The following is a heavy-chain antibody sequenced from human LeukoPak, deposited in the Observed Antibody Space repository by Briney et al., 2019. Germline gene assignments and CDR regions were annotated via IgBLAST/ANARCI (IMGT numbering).Heavy chain of an antibody. CDR1: GFTFSSYA. CDR3: AKSMGRRLLWFGEYPNPFDY. CDR2: ISGSGGST. D-gene: IGHD3-10*01. V-gene: IGHV3-23*01. J-gene: IGHJ4*02. Sequence: PGGSLRLSCAASGFTFSSYAMSWVRQAPGKGLEWASAISGSGGSTYYADSVKGRFTISRDNSKNTLYLQMNSLRAEDTAVYYCAKSMGRRLLWFGEYPNPFDYWGQGTLVTVSS.